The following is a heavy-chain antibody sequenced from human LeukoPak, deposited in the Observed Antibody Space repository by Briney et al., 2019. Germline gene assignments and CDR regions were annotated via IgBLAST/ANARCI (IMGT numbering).Heavy chain of an antibody. J-gene: IGHJ4*02. D-gene: IGHD2-2*01. CDR1: GFTFSNYG. V-gene: IGHV3-33*06. CDR3: ANHLPLGPAAFDY. Sequence: GRSLRLSCAASGFTFSNYGMHWVRQAPGKGLEWVAAIWYDGSNKYYADSVKGRFTISRDNSKNTLYLQMNSLRAEDTAVYYCANHLPLGPAAFDYWGQGTLVTVSS. CDR2: IWYDGSNK.